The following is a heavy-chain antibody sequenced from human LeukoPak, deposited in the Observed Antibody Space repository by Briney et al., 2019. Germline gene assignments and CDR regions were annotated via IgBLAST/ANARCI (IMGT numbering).Heavy chain of an antibody. CDR3: AKDLSRAVAADWFDP. Sequence: PGGSLRLSCAASGFTFSNYDMSWVRQAPGKGLEWVSSISDSGGSTYYADSVKGRFTISGDNSKNTLYLQMTNLKDADTAVYYCAKDLSRAVAADWFDPWDQGSLVTVSS. J-gene: IGHJ5*02. D-gene: IGHD6-19*01. CDR2: ISDSGGST. CDR1: GFTFSNYD. V-gene: IGHV3-23*01.